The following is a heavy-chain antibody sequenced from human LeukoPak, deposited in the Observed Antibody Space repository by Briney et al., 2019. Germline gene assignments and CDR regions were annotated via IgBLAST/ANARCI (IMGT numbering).Heavy chain of an antibody. V-gene: IGHV1-2*02. CDR2: INPNSGGT. J-gene: IGHJ4*02. Sequence: APVKVSCKASGYTFTGYYMHWVRQAPGQGLGWMGWINPNSGGTNYAQKFQGRVTMTRDTSISTAYMELSRLRSDDTAVYYCARDGDSYYYDSSGYPGIDYWGQGTLVTVSS. CDR3: ARDGDSYYYDSSGYPGIDY. CDR1: GYTFTGYY. D-gene: IGHD3-22*01.